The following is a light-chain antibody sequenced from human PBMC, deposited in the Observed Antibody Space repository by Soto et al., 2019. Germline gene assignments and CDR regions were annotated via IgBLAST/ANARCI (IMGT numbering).Light chain of an antibody. CDR3: QQYNSSPT. J-gene: IGKJ1*01. V-gene: IGKV1-5*01. CDR1: QSISSW. CDR2: DAS. Sequence: DIQMTQSPSTLSASVGARVTITCRASQSISSWLAWYQQKPGKAPKLLIYDASSLESGVPSRFGGSGSGTEFSLTISSLQPDDFATYYCQQYNSSPTFGQGTKVEIK.